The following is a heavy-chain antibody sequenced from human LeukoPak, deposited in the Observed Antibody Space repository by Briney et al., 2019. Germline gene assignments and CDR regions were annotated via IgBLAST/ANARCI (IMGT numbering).Heavy chain of an antibody. CDR3: ARRNGHTWDVGNWFDP. Sequence: SETLSLTCSVSGGSVSGHYWTWIRQPPGKGLEWIGSISYNGITYYNPFLTSRAVVSVDTSKNQFSLNLNSVTAADTAAYYCARRNGHTWDVGNWFDPWGQGTLVTVSS. D-gene: IGHD5-24*01. V-gene: IGHV4-59*04. CDR2: ISYNGIT. CDR1: GGSVSGHY. J-gene: IGHJ5*02.